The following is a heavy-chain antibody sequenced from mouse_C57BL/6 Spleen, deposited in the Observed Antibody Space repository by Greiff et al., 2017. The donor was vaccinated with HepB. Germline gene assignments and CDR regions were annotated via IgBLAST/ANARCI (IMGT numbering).Heavy chain of an antibody. D-gene: IGHD1-1*01. CDR1: GYSITSGYY. CDR2: ISYDGSN. Sequence: EVKLMESGPGLVKPSQSLSLTCSVTGYSITSGYYWNWIRQFPGNKLEWMGYISYDGSNNYNPSLKNRISITCDTSKNQFFLKLNTVTTEDTATYYCAIYYYGSSYCFDYWGQGTTLTVSS. V-gene: IGHV3-6*01. J-gene: IGHJ2*01. CDR3: AIYYYGSSYCFDY.